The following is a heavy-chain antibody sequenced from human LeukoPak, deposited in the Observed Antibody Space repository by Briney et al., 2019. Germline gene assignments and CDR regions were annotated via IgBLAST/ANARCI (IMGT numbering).Heavy chain of an antibody. CDR1: GGSISSYY. CDR2: IYYSGST. J-gene: IGHJ4*02. Sequence: SETLSLTCTVSGGSISSYYWSWIRQPPGKGLEWIGYIYYSGSTNCNPSLKSRVTISVDTSQNQFSLKLRSVTAADTAVYYCARYHCPNGVCYYFDYWGQGTLVTVSS. V-gene: IGHV4-59*01. CDR3: ARYHCPNGVCYYFDY. D-gene: IGHD2-8*01.